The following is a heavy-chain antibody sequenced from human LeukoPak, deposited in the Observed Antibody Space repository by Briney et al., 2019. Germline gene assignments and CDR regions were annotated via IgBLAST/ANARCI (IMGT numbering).Heavy chain of an antibody. J-gene: IGHJ3*02. CDR2: IYSGGST. CDR3: ARDAGYCSSTSCRGAFDI. V-gene: IGHV3-53*01. CDR1: GFTVSSNY. D-gene: IGHD2-2*01. Sequence: GGSLRLSCAASGFTVSSNYMSWVRQAPGKGLEWVSVIYSGGSTYYADSVKGRFTISRDNSKNTLYLQMNSLRAEDTAVYYCARDAGYCSSTSCRGAFDIWGQGTMVTVSS.